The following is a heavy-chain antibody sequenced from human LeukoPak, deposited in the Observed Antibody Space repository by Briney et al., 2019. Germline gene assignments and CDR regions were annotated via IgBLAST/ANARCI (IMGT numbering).Heavy chain of an antibody. CDR1: SGSISSSSYY. V-gene: IGHV4-39*01. Sequence: TSETLSLTCTVSSGSISSSSYYWGWIRQPPGKGLEGIGSSYYSGSTYSNPSLKSRVTISVDTSKNQFSLNQSSVTAAETGVYYCVREGIPAAKFDYCGQGALVTVSS. CDR2: SYYSGST. CDR3: VREGIPAAKFDY. D-gene: IGHD6-13*01. J-gene: IGHJ4*02.